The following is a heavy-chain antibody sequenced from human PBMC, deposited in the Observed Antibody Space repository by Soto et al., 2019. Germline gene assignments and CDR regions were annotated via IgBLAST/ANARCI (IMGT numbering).Heavy chain of an antibody. D-gene: IGHD3-22*01. Sequence: QVQLVQSGAEEKKPGASVKVSCKASGYTFTSYAMHWVRQAPGQRLEWMGWINAGNGNTKYSQKFQGRVTITRDTSASKAYMEWSSLRSEDTAVYYCARGSGYYYWDDYWGQGTLVTVYS. V-gene: IGHV1-3*05. CDR2: INAGNGNT. CDR1: GYTFTSYA. CDR3: ARGSGYYYWDDY. J-gene: IGHJ4*02.